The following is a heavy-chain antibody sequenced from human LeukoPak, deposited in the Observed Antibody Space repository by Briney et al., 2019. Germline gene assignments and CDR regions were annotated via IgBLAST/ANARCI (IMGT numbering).Heavy chain of an antibody. CDR2: ISGSGGST. Sequence: PGRSLRLSCAASGFTFSSYAMSWVRQAPGKGLEWVSAISGSGGSTYYADSVKGRFTISRDNSKNTLYLQMNSLRAEDTAVYYCAKALRYFDWLLPSFFDYWGQGTLVTVSS. CDR3: AKALRYFDWLLPSFFDY. V-gene: IGHV3-23*01. CDR1: GFTFSSYA. D-gene: IGHD3-9*01. J-gene: IGHJ4*02.